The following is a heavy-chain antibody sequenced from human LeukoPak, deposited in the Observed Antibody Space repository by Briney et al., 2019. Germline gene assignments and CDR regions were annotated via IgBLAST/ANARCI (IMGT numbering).Heavy chain of an antibody. CDR2: ISSSGSTI. CDR1: GFTFSDYY. V-gene: IGHV3-11*01. J-gene: IGHJ6*02. D-gene: IGHD2-2*01. Sequence: GGSLRLSCAASGFTFSDYYMSWIRQAPGKGLEWVSYISSSGSTIYYADSVKGRFTISRDNAKNSLYLQMNSLRAEDTAVYYCARDGVVVVPAAPTFYYYYYGMDVWGRGTRSPSP. CDR3: ARDGVVVVPAAPTFYYYYYGMDV.